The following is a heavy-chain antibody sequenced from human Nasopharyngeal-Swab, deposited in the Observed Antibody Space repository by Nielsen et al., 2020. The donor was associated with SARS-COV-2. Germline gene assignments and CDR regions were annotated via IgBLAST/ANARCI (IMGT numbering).Heavy chain of an antibody. V-gene: IGHV4-34*01. CDR2: INHSGST. D-gene: IGHD6-6*01. J-gene: IGHJ5*02. Sequence: CQAPGKGLEWIGEINHSGSTNYNPSLKSRVTISVDTSKNQFSLKLSSVTAADTAVYFCAREGPSIAARPGWFDAWGQGTLVTVSS. CDR3: AREGPSIAARPGWFDA.